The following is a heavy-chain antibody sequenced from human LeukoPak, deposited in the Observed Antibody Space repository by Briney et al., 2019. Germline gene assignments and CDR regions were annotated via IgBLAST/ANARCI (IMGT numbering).Heavy chain of an antibody. CDR2: VSYDGSEK. CDR1: GFAFSDCG. CDR3: ARGGNRNYDILTGYGRNFDY. J-gene: IGHJ4*02. D-gene: IGHD3-9*01. Sequence: GGSLRLSCAASGFAFSDCGMHWVRQAPGKGLEWVAGVSYDGSEKHYADSVKGRFTISRDNSKNTLYLQMTSLRAEDTAVYYCARGGNRNYDILTGYGRNFDYWGQGTLVTVSS. V-gene: IGHV3-30*03.